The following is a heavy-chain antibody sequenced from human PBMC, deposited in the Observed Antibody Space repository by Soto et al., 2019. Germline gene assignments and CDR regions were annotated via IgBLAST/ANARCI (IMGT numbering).Heavy chain of an antibody. Sequence: QVQLQESGPGLVKPSQTLSLTCTVSGGSISSGGYYWSWIRQHPGKGLEWIGYIYYSGSTYYNPSLKSRVTISVDTSKNQFSLKLSSVTAADTAVYYCARGSSITMVRGVPHNWFDPWGQGTLVTVSS. V-gene: IGHV4-31*03. CDR3: ARGSSITMVRGVPHNWFDP. CDR1: GGSISSGGYY. J-gene: IGHJ5*02. D-gene: IGHD3-10*01. CDR2: IYYSGST.